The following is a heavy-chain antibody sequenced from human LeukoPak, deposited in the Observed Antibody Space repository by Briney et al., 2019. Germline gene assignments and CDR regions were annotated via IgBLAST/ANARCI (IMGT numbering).Heavy chain of an antibody. Sequence: PGGSLRLSCAASGFTFSNYWMHWVRQAPGKGLVWVSRINSDGINTSYADSVKGRFTISRDNAKNTLNLQMNSLRAEDTAVYYCARDLGQYYDTSDNLFDPWGQGTLVTVSS. CDR3: ARDLGQYYDTSDNLFDP. D-gene: IGHD3-22*01. CDR1: GFTFSNYW. CDR2: INSDGINT. V-gene: IGHV3-74*01. J-gene: IGHJ5*02.